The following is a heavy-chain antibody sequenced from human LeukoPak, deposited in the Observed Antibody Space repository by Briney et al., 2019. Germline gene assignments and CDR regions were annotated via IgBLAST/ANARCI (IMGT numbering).Heavy chain of an antibody. J-gene: IGHJ3*02. CDR1: GYTSTSYG. CDR2: ISAYNGNT. CDR3: ARGWNYYDSSGSTSSDAFDI. D-gene: IGHD3-22*01. Sequence: ASVKVSCKASGYTSTSYGISWVRQAPGQGLEWMGWISAYNGNTNYAPKLQGRVTMTIDTSTSTAYMELRSLRSDDTAVYYCARGWNYYDSSGSTSSDAFDIWGQGTMVTVSS. V-gene: IGHV1-18*01.